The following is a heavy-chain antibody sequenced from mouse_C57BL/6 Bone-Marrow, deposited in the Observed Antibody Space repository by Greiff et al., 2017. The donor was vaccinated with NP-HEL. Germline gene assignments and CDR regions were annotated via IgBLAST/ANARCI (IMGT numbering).Heavy chain of an antibody. CDR1: GYTFTSYW. D-gene: IGHD1-1*02. Sequence: QVHVKQSGAELVKPGASVKLSCKASGYTFTSYWMHWVKQRPGQGLEWIGMIHPNSGSTNYNEKFKSKATLTVDKSSSTAYMQLSSLTSEDSAVYYCARLGYGLFDYWGQGTTLTVSS. CDR2: IHPNSGST. J-gene: IGHJ2*01. CDR3: ARLGYGLFDY. V-gene: IGHV1-64*01.